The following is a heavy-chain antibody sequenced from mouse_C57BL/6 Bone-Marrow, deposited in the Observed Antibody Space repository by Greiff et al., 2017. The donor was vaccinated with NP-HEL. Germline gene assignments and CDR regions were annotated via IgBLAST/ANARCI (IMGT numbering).Heavy chain of an antibody. CDR2: INPSSGGT. V-gene: IGHV1-53*01. Sequence: QVQLQQPGTELVKPGASVKLSCKASGYTFTSYWMHWVKQRPGQGLEWIGNINPSSGGTNYIEKFKSTATLTVDQSSSTAYLQLSSLTSEDSAVYYCAKPHVATRYFDVWGKGTTLTVSS. J-gene: IGHJ1*03. D-gene: IGHD1-1*01. CDR1: GYTFTSYW. CDR3: AKPHVATRYFDV.